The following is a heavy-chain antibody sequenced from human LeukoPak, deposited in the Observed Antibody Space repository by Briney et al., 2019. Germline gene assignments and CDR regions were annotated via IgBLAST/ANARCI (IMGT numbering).Heavy chain of an antibody. V-gene: IGHV3-23*01. D-gene: IGHD3-22*01. Sequence: GGYLRLSCAASGFTFSSYGINWVRQAPGKGLEWVSGISGSGGSTYYADPVKGRFTISRDNSKNTLYLQMNSLRAEDTAVYYGAKGVGAYYSDSSTYSARFEHWGQGTLVTVSS. CDR1: GFTFSSYG. CDR2: ISGSGGST. CDR3: AKGVGAYYSDSSTYSARFEH. J-gene: IGHJ4*02.